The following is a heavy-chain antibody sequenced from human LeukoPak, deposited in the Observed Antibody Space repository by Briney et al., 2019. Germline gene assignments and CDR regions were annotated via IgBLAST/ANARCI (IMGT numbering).Heavy chain of an antibody. CDR3: ASGANVAY. J-gene: IGHJ4*02. D-gene: IGHD4/OR15-4a*01. CDR2: INSNSGAT. CDR1: AYTFTFYY. V-gene: IGHV1-2*02. Sequence: ASVTVSFTSSAYTFTFYYMHWVRQAPGQGLEWMGWINSNSGATDYAQKFQGRVTMTRDTSISTAYMELSSLRSDDTAVYFCASGANVAYWGQGTLVTVSS.